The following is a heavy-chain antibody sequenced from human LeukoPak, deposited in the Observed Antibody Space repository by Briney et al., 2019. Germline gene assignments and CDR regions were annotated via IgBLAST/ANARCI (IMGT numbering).Heavy chain of an antibody. V-gene: IGHV3-7*04. CDR3: ARYDGYDLRY. J-gene: IGHJ4*02. D-gene: IGHD5-12*01. Sequence: SGGSLRLSCAASGFTFSNYWMSWVRQAPGKGLDWVAKINEGGSEKHYVDSVKGRFTISRDSAKNSLYLEMDGLRAEDTAVYYCARYDGYDLRYWGQGTLVTVSS. CDR2: INEGGSEK. CDR1: GFTFSNYW.